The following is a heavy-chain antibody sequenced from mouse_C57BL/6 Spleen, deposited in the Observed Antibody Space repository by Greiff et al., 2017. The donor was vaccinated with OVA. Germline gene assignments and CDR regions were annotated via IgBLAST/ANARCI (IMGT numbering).Heavy chain of an antibody. J-gene: IGHJ4*01. CDR3: TRGGTTVVANYAMDY. Sequence: QVQLQQSGAELVRPGASVTLSCKASGYTLTDYEMHWVKQTPVHGLEWIGAIDPETGGTAYNQKFKGKAILTADKSSSTAYMELRSLTSEDSAVYYCTRGGTTVVANYAMDYWGQGTSVTVSS. V-gene: IGHV1-15*01. D-gene: IGHD1-1*01. CDR2: IDPETGGT. CDR1: GYTLTDYE.